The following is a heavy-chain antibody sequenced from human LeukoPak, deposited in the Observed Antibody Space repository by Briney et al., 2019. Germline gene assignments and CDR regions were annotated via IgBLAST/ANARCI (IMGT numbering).Heavy chain of an antibody. D-gene: IGHD3-22*01. CDR3: ARVPHLFYYDSSGSYDAFDI. J-gene: IGHJ3*02. CDR1: GFTFSSYW. CDR2: ISISGGTI. V-gene: IGHV3-48*04. Sequence: GGSLRLSCAASGFTFSSYWMSWVRQAPGEGLEWVSYISISGGTIYYADSVKGRFTISRDNAKNSLYLQMNSLRAEDTAVYYCARVPHLFYYDSSGSYDAFDIWGQGTMVTVSS.